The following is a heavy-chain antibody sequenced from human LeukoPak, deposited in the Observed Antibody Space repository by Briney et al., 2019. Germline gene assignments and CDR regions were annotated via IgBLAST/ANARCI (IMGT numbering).Heavy chain of an antibody. V-gene: IGHV1-8*01. Sequence: GASVKVSCKASGYTFTSYDINWVRQATGQGLEWMGWMNPNSGNTGYAQKFQGRVTMTRNTSISTAYMELSSLRSEDTAVYYCARDSVATGDAFDIWGQGTMVTVSS. CDR3: ARDSVATGDAFDI. D-gene: IGHD5-12*01. J-gene: IGHJ3*02. CDR2: MNPNSGNT. CDR1: GYTFTSYD.